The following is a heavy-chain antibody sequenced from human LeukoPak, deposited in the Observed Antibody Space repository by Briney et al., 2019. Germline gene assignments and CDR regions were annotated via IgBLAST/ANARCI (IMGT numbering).Heavy chain of an antibody. D-gene: IGHD1-1*01. CDR3: ARDWNRYAY. CDR1: GYSISSGYY. V-gene: IGHV4-38-2*02. J-gene: IGHJ4*02. Sequence: SETLSLTCTVSGYSISSGYYWGWIRQPPGKGLEWIGNIYHSGSTTYNPSLKSRVTISLDTSKNHFSLRLSSVTAADTAVYYCARDWNRYAYWGQGTLVTVSS. CDR2: IYHSGST.